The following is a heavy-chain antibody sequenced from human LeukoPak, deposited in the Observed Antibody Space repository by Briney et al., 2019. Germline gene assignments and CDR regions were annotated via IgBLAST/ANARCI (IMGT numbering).Heavy chain of an antibody. CDR2: IWYDGSNK. Sequence: GGSLRLSCAASGFTFSSYGMHWVRQAPGKGLEWVAVIWYDGSNKYYADSVKGRFTISRDNSKNTLYLQMNSLRAEDTAVYYCARGGYYDILTGTFNGAFDIWGQGTMVTVSS. D-gene: IGHD3-9*01. J-gene: IGHJ3*02. CDR3: ARGGYYDILTGTFNGAFDI. V-gene: IGHV3-33*01. CDR1: GFTFSSYG.